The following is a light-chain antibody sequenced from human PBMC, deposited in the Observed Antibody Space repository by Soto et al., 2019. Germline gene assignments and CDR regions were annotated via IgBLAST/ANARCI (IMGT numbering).Light chain of an antibody. CDR3: PSYAYSSTLV. V-gene: IGLV2-23*02. CDR1: SNDVGSYDL. Sequence: QSALTQPASVSGSPGQSITISCTGTSNDVGSYDLVSWYQQHPDKPPRLIIYEVSQRPSGVSDRFSGSKSGNTASLTISGLQADDEADYYCPSYAYSSTLVFGGGTKLTVL. J-gene: IGLJ3*02. CDR2: EVS.